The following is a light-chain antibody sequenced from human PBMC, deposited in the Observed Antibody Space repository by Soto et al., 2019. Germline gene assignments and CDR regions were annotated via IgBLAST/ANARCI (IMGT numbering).Light chain of an antibody. Sequence: QSALTQPASVSGSPGQSITISCTGTSCDVGGYNYVSWYQQHPGKAPKLMIYDVSNRPSGVSYRFSGSKSGNTASLTISGLQAEDEADYYCSSYTSSSTLFGGGTKLTVL. CDR3: SSYTSSSTL. V-gene: IGLV2-14*03. J-gene: IGLJ2*01. CDR1: SCDVGGYNY. CDR2: DVS.